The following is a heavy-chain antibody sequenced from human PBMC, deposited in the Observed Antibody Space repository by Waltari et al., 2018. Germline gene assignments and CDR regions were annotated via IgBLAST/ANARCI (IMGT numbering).Heavy chain of an antibody. CDR2: IYHSGST. V-gene: IGHV4-38-2*01. CDR3: ARSGSSSDTIYYYYGMDV. Sequence: QVQLQESGPGLVKPSETLSLTCAVSGYSISSGYYWGWIRPPPGKGLEWIGSIYHSGSTYYNPSLKSRVTISVDTSKNQFSLKLSSVTAADTAVYYCARSGSSSDTIYYYYGMDVWGQGTTVTVSS. D-gene: IGHD6-6*01. CDR1: GYSISSGYY. J-gene: IGHJ6*02.